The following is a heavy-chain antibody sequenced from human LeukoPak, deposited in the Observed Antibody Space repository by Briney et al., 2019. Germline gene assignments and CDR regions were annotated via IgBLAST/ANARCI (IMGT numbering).Heavy chain of an antibody. V-gene: IGHV4-31*11. CDR1: GGSISSGGNY. CDR3: STIRTGTNWFDP. CDR2: IYYSGTT. D-gene: IGHD1-1*01. Sequence: PSQTLSLTCAVSGGSISSGGNYWICIRQHPGKGLEWIGYIYYSGTTYYNPALRSRVSISADTSKNQFSLNLSSVTAADTAVYYCSTIRTGTNWFDPWGQGTLVTVSS. J-gene: IGHJ5*02.